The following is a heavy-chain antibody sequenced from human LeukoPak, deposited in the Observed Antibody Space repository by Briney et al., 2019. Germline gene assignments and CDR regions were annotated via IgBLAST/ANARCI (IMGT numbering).Heavy chain of an antibody. D-gene: IGHD2-15*01. Sequence: GGSLRLSCGASGFTFSSYEMNWVRQAPGKGLEWVSSISFSGTYIYYADSLKGRITISRDNARRSLFLQMNSLRAEDTAVYYCARDGCSGGSCYVDYYYYMDVWGKGTTVTVSS. V-gene: IGHV3-21*01. J-gene: IGHJ6*03. CDR2: ISFSGTYI. CDR3: ARDGCSGGSCYVDYYYYMDV. CDR1: GFTFSSYE.